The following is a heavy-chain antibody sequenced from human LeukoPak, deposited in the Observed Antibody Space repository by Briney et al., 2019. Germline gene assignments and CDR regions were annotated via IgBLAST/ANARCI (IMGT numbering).Heavy chain of an antibody. CDR2: INSDGNST. V-gene: IGHV3-74*01. CDR3: ARAYYDSSGRYFDY. Sequence: PGGSLRLSCAASGFTFNRYWMDWVRQAPGKGLVWVSRINSDGNSTSYADSVKGRFTISRDNAKNTIYMQMNSLRAEDTAVYYCARAYYDSSGRYFDYWGQGTLVTVSS. J-gene: IGHJ4*02. D-gene: IGHD3-22*01. CDR1: GFTFNRYW.